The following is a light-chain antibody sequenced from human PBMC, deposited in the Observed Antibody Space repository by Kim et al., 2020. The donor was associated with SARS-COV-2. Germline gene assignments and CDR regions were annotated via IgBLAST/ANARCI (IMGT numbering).Light chain of an antibody. CDR2: EDD. CDR1: SGSFDDNY. J-gene: IGLJ2*01. Sequence: NFMLTQPHSVSESPGKTVTISCTRSSGSFDDNYVQWYQQRPGGVPTAVIYEDDQRPSGVSDRFSGSIDNSSNSASLTISGLRTEDEADYYCQSYNRDNVLFGGGTQLTVL. CDR3: QSYNRDNVL. V-gene: IGLV6-57*04.